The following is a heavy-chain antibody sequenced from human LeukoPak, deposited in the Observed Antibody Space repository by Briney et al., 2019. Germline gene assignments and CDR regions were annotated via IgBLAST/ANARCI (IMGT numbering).Heavy chain of an antibody. V-gene: IGHV1-2*02. CDR1: GYTFTDYY. CDR3: ATDHYGTLDY. J-gene: IGHJ4*02. CDR2: IDPRSGGT. D-gene: IGHD3-16*01. Sequence: ASVKVSCKASGYTFTDYYIHWVRRAPGQGLEWMGWIDPRSGGTRCTQKFQGRVTMTRDTSISTVYLDLSGMTFDDTALYYCATDHYGTLDYWGQGTLVTVSS.